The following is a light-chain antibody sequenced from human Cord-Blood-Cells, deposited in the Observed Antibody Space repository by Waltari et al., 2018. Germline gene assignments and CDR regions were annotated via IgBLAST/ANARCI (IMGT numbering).Light chain of an antibody. CDR3: QQYYSTPFT. CDR1: QSVLYSSNNKNY. CDR2: WSS. V-gene: IGKV4-1*01. J-gene: IGKJ3*01. Sequence: DIVMTQSPDSLAVSLGERATINCKSSQSVLYSSNNKNYLAWYQQKPGQPPKLLIYWSSTLESGVPDRFSGSGSGTDFTRTISSLQSEDVAVYYCQQYYSTPFTFGPGTKVYIK.